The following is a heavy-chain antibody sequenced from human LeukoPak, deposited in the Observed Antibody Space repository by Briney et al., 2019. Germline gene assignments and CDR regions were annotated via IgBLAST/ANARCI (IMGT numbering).Heavy chain of an antibody. J-gene: IGHJ4*02. CDR2: IWYDGSEK. CDR3: ARLGLGWSLDY. Sequence: GGSLRLSCAASGSTFTNYGIAWVRQAPGKGLEWVAVIWYDGSEKYYADSVKGRFTISRDQSKNTVYLQMNSLRVEDTAVYYCARLGLGWSLDYWGQGILVTVS. V-gene: IGHV3-33*01. CDR1: GSTFTNYG. D-gene: IGHD6-19*01.